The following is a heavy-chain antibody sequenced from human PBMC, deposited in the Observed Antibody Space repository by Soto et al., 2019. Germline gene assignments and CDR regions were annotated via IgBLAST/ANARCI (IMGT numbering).Heavy chain of an antibody. Sequence: ASVKVSCKASGGTFSSYTISWVRQAPGQGLEWMGRIIPILGIANYAQKFQGRVTITADKSTSTAYMKLSSLRSEDTAVYYCARGLRGDILTGYYYYFDYWGQGTLVTVSS. J-gene: IGHJ4*02. CDR3: ARGLRGDILTGYYYYFDY. CDR2: IIPILGIA. D-gene: IGHD3-9*01. V-gene: IGHV1-69*02. CDR1: GGTFSSYT.